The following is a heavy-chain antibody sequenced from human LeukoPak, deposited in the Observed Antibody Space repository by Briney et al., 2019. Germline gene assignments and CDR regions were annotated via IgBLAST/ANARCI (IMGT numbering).Heavy chain of an antibody. D-gene: IGHD2-15*01. Sequence: GASVTVSCKASGGTFSSYAISWVRQAPGQGLEWMGRIIPILGIANYAQKFQGRVTITADKSTSTAYMELSSLRSEDTAVYYCAREGRYCSGGSCYRYYYYYGMDVWGQGTTVTVSS. J-gene: IGHJ6*02. CDR3: AREGRYCSGGSCYRYYYYYGMDV. CDR2: IIPILGIA. V-gene: IGHV1-69*04. CDR1: GGTFSSYA.